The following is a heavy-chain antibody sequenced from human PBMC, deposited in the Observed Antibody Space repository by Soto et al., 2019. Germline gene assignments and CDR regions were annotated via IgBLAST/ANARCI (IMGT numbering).Heavy chain of an antibody. CDR1: GVSIRSYF. J-gene: IGHJ4*02. CDR2: TYSTAGT. D-gene: IGHD3-10*01. CDR3: AGSQNRGESFDY. Sequence: QVHLQESGPGLVKPSETLSLSCTVSGVSIRSYFWSWIRQPPGKGLEWIGYTYSTAGTKYSPSLESRATISADPSKKQFSLSLSPVSAADTALYFCAGSQNRGESFDYWGQAALVTVSS. V-gene: IGHV4-59*12.